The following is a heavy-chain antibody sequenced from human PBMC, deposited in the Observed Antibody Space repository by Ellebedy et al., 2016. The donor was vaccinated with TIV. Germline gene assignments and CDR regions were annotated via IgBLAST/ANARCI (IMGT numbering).Heavy chain of an antibody. CDR2: ISGNGGST. CDR3: ARALASATYFDY. Sequence: GESLKISCAASGFIFSNYAMGWVRLAPGKGLEWVSGISGNGGSTYYADSVKGRFTISRDNSKSTLYLQMNSLRAEDTAIYYCARALASATYFDYWGQGTLVTVSS. J-gene: IGHJ4*02. CDR1: GFIFSNYA. V-gene: IGHV3-23*01. D-gene: IGHD6-19*01.